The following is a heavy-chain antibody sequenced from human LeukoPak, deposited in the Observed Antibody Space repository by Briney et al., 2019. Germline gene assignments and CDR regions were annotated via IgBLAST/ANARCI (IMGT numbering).Heavy chain of an antibody. D-gene: IGHD6-19*01. CDR3: ARTVAGNWFDP. CDR1: GGSFSGYY. Sequence: KASETLSLTCAVYGGSFSGYYWSWIRQPPGKGLEWIGEINHSGSTNYNPSLKSRVTISVDTSKNQFSLKLSSVTAADTAVYYCARTVAGNWFDPWGQGTLVTVSS. J-gene: IGHJ5*02. CDR2: INHSGST. V-gene: IGHV4-34*01.